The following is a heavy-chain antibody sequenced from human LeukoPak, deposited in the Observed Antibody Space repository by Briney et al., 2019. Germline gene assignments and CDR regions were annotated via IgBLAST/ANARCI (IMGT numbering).Heavy chain of an antibody. J-gene: IGHJ4*02. CDR1: GFTFSNYA. CDR2: ISYDGFHK. V-gene: IGHV3-30*01. D-gene: IGHD5-24*01. CDR3: ARDFYSPGCKGIHYFFDY. Sequence: PGGSLRLSCVASGFTFSNYAIHWVRQAPGKGPEWVAVISYDGFHKYYAHSVQGRFTISRDNSNSTVTLQMNSLRPDDTAFYFCARDFYSPGCKGIHYFFDYGGQGTLVTVS.